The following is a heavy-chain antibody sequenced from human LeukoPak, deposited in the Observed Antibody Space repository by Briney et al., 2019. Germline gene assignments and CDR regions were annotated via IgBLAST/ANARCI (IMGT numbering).Heavy chain of an antibody. D-gene: IGHD4-23*01. CDR1: GFTFSSYW. Sequence: AGSLRLSCAASGFTFSSYWMNWVRQAPGKGLVWVSRIASDGSSTTYADSVKGRFSISRDNAKNTLYLQMNSLRVEDTAVYYCARGRPHGNDYWGQGTLVTVSS. CDR2: IASDGSST. CDR3: ARGRPHGNDY. V-gene: IGHV3-74*01. J-gene: IGHJ4*02.